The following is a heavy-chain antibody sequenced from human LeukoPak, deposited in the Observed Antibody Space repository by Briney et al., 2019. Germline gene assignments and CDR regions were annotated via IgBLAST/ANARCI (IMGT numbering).Heavy chain of an antibody. CDR2: ISDDGRRK. CDR1: RFSFISYG. V-gene: IGHV3-30*18. J-gene: IGHJ4*02. D-gene: IGHD4-17*01. CDR3: AKRPSDYGDYVSYFDY. Sequence: GGSLRLSCAASRFSFISYGMHWVRQAPGKGLEWVGVISDDGRRKDYADSVRGRFTISRDNSKDTLYLQMNSLRAEDTAVYYCAKRPSDYGDYVSYFDYWGQGTLVTVSS.